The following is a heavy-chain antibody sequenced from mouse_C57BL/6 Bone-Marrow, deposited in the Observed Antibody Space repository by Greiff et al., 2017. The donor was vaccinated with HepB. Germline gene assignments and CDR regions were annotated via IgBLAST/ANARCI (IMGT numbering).Heavy chain of an antibody. V-gene: IGHV10-1*01. J-gene: IGHJ1*03. D-gene: IGHD4-1*01. Sequence: EVMLVESGGGLVQPKGSLKLSCAASGFSFNTYAMNWVRQAPGKGLEWVARIRSKSNNYATYYADSVKDRFTISRDDSESMLYLQMNNLKTEDTAMYYCVRHGRPGYFDVWGTGTTVTVSS. CDR1: GFSFNTYA. CDR3: VRHGRPGYFDV. CDR2: IRSKSNNYAT.